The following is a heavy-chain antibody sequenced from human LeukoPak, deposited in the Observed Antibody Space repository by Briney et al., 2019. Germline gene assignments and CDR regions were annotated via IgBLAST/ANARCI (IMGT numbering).Heavy chain of an antibody. D-gene: IGHD3-10*01. CDR2: IRYDGSNK. Sequence: PGGSLRLSCAASGFTFSSYGMHWVRQAPGKGLEWVAFIRYDGSNKYYADSVKGRFTISTDNSKNTLYLQMNSLGAEDTAVYYCAKSAIYGSGSFYYMDVWGKGTTVTVSS. V-gene: IGHV3-30*02. CDR3: AKSAIYGSGSFYYMDV. J-gene: IGHJ6*03. CDR1: GFTFSSYG.